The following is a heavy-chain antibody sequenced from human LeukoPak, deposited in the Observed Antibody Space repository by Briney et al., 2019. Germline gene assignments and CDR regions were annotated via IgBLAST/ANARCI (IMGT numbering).Heavy chain of an antibody. CDR3: AKAPGWELKRFFQH. J-gene: IGHJ1*01. Sequence: GGSLRLSCTASGFSFSGHWMHWARQLPGKGLVWVSRISPTGSTTSYADSVKGRFTISRDNAKNSLYLQMNSLRAEDTALYYCAKAPGWELKRFFQHWGQGTLVTVSS. D-gene: IGHD1-26*01. CDR2: ISPTGSTT. CDR1: GFSFSGHW. V-gene: IGHV3-74*01.